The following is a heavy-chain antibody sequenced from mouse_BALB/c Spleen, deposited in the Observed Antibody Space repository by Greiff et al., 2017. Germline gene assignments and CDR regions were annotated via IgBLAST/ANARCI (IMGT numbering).Heavy chain of an antibody. Sequence: QVQLQQPGAELVKPGASVKLSCKASGYTFTSYWMHWVKQRPGQGLEWIGEINPSNGRTNYNEKFKSKATLTVDKSSSTAYMQLSSLTSEDSAVFYCARRDWDEDYFDYWGQGTTLTVSS. CDR2: INPSNGRT. J-gene: IGHJ2*01. CDR3: ARRDWDEDYFDY. V-gene: IGHV1S81*02. D-gene: IGHD4-1*01. CDR1: GYTFTSYW.